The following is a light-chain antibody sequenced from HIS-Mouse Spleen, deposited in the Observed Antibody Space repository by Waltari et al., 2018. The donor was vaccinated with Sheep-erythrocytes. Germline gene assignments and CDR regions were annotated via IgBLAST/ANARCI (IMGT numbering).Light chain of an antibody. CDR2: AGS. CDR3: CSYAGSSTPWV. CDR1: SSDVGGYNL. Sequence: QSALTQPASVSGSPGQSITISCTGTSSDVGGYNLVPWYQLHPGKAPKLTIYAGSQRPSGVSNGCSGSKSGNTAFLTISGLQAEYEADYYCCSYAGSSTPWVFGGGTKLSVL. J-gene: IGLJ3*02. V-gene: IGLV2-23*01.